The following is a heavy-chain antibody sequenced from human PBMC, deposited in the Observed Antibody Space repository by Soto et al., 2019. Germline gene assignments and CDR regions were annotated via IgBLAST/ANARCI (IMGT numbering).Heavy chain of an antibody. CDR3: ATPQDYDACLDS. J-gene: IGHJ4*02. CDR1: GYTFTSYG. V-gene: IGHV1-3*01. CDR2: INVGNGNT. D-gene: IGHD3-22*01. Sequence: ASVKVSCKTSGYTFTSYGISWVRQAPGQRLEWMGWINVGNGNTRYSQKFQGRLTLTRDTPGNTAYLELNSLISEDTAVYYCATPQDYDACLDSWGQGTLVTVS.